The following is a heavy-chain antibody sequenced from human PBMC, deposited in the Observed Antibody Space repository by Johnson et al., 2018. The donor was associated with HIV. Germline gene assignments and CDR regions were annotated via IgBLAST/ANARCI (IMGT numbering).Heavy chain of an antibody. Sequence: VQLVESGGGLVQPGGSLRLSCAVSGFTFSYYWMSWVRQAPGKGLEWVANIKQDGSEKYYVDSVKGRFTISRDNSKNTLYLQMGSLRAEDMAVYYCARAPGWFDAFDIWGQGTMVTVSS. CDR3: ARAPGWFDAFDI. CDR2: IKQDGSEK. CDR1: GFTFSYYW. D-gene: IGHD6-19*01. J-gene: IGHJ3*02. V-gene: IGHV3-7*02.